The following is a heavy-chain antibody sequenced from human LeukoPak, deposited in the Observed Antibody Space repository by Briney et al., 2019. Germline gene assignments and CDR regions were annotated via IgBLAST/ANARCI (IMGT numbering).Heavy chain of an antibody. V-gene: IGHV4-34*01. D-gene: IGHD2-8*02. J-gene: IGHJ4*02. CDR2: ANHNGGT. CDR3: ARGIVLTGYASFDY. CDR1: GESFRGYY. Sequence: PSETLSLTCAVNGESFRGYYWTWIRQPPGKGLEWIGEANHNGGTNYSPSLKSRINISVDTSKNQFSLKLNSVTAADTAVYFCARGIVLTGYASFDYWGQGTPVTVSS.